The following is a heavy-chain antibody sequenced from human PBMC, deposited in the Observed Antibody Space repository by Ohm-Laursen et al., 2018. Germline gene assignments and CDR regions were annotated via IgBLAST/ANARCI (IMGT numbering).Heavy chain of an antibody. V-gene: IGHV3-11*04. CDR3: ARDRDGFDRPRNYGMDV. J-gene: IGHJ6*02. D-gene: IGHD3-9*01. CDR2: ITRSGAAM. CDR1: GFTFSDYY. Sequence: SLRLSCTASGFTFSDYYMTWIRQAPGKGLEWVSYITRSGAAMYYADSAKGRFTISRDNSKNTLYLQMNSLRAEDTAVYYCARDRDGFDRPRNYGMDVWGQGTTVTVSS.